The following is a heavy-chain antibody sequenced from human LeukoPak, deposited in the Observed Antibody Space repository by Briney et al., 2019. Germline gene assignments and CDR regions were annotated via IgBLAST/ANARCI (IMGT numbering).Heavy chain of an antibody. Sequence: PGGSLRLSCAASGFTFSSYGMHWVHQAPGKGPEWVAVIWYDGSNKYYADSVKGRFTISRDNSKNTLYLQMNSLRAEDTAVYYCAKESSGSYANYYYYYMDVWGKGTTVTVSS. J-gene: IGHJ6*03. V-gene: IGHV3-33*06. CDR1: GFTFSSYG. CDR3: AKESSGSYANYYYYYMDV. CDR2: IWYDGSNK. D-gene: IGHD3-10*01.